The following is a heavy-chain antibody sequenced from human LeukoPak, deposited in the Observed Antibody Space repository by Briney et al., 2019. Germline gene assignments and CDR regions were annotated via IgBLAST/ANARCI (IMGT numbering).Heavy chain of an antibody. J-gene: IGHJ6*02. D-gene: IGHD3-3*01. Sequence: GGSLRLSCAASGFTFSSYSMNWVRQAPGKGLEWVPYISSSRSTIYYADSVKGRFTISRDDAKSALYLQMNSLRVEDTALYYCARGYDFWSGTRRMDVWGQGTTVTVFS. CDR2: ISSSRSTI. V-gene: IGHV3-48*01. CDR1: GFTFSSYS. CDR3: ARGYDFWSGTRRMDV.